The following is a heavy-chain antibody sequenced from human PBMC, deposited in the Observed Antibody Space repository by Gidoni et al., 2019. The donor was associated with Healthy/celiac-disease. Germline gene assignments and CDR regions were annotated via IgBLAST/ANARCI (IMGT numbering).Heavy chain of an antibody. V-gene: IGHV3-30*01. Sequence: AVISYDGSNKYYADSVKGRFTISRDNSKNTLYLQMNSLRAEDTAVYYCAREPAATANFLDYWGQGTLVTVSS. CDR3: AREPAATANFLDY. J-gene: IGHJ4*02. D-gene: IGHD2-2*01. CDR2: ISYDGSNK.